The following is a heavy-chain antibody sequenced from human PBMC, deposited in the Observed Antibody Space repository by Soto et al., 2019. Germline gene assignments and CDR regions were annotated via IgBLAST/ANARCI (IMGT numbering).Heavy chain of an antibody. CDR1: GFTFGSKW. D-gene: IGHD5-12*01. J-gene: IGHJ4*02. CDR3: ASLEWESSGYADY. CDR2: IKRDGSEK. Sequence: GGSLRLSCAASGFTFGSKWMSWVRQAPGKGLEWVANIKRDGSEKYYVDSVKGRFTISRDNAKNTLYLQMNSLRADDTAVYYCASLEWESSGYADYWVQDTQIAFSS. V-gene: IGHV3-7*03.